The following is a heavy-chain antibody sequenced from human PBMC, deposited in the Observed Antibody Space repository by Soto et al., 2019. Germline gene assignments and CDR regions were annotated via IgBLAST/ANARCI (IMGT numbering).Heavy chain of an antibody. CDR2: IYYSGST. Sequence: SETLSLTCTVSGASISSCYWSWIRQPPGKGLEWIGYIYYSGSTNYNPSLKSRVTMSVDTSKNQFSLKLSSVTAADTAVYYCASVAWPLWFGELSDYYYGMDVWGQGTTVTVSS. CDR3: ASVAWPLWFGELSDYYYGMDV. CDR1: GASISSCY. V-gene: IGHV4-59*01. J-gene: IGHJ6*02. D-gene: IGHD3-10*01.